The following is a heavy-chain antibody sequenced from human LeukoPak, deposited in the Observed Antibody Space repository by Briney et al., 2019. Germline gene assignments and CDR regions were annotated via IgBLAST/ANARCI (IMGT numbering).Heavy chain of an antibody. J-gene: IGHJ4*02. V-gene: IGHV3-30*04. CDR2: ISYDGSNK. Sequence: GGSLRLSCAASGFTFSSYAMHWVRQAPGKGLEWVAVISYDGSNKYYADSVKGRFTISRDNSKNTLYLQMNSLRAEDTAVYYCARDLDPTSDYSGSYLDYWGQGTLVTVSS. CDR3: ARDLDPTSDYSGSYLDY. CDR1: GFTFSSYA. D-gene: IGHD1-26*01.